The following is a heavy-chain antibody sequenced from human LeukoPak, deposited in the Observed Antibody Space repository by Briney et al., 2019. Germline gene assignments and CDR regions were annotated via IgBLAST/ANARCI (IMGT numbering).Heavy chain of an antibody. CDR1: GFTFSSYA. J-gene: IGHJ4*02. Sequence: GGSLRLSCAASGFTFSSYAMHWVRQAPGKGLEWVAVISYDGSNKYYADSVKGRFTISRDNSKNTLYLQMNSLRAEDTAVYYCAKDHSPYYDILTGVDYWGQGTLVTVSS. CDR2: ISYDGSNK. V-gene: IGHV3-30*04. D-gene: IGHD3-9*01. CDR3: AKDHSPYYDILTGVDY.